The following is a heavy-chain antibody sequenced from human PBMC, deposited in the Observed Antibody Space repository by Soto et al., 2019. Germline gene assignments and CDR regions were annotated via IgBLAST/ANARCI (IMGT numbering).Heavy chain of an antibody. CDR3: ARDREAGYNFYYGMDV. CDR1: GADINTYS. D-gene: IGHD6-19*01. CDR2: IYTSASI. Sequence: SETLSLTCSVSGADINTYSWTWIRQPAGKGLEWIGRIYTSASINYNPSLKGRVTLSVDTSTNQVSLRLASVAAADTAIYYCARDREAGYNFYYGMDVWGQGTTVTVSS. J-gene: IGHJ6*02. V-gene: IGHV4-4*07.